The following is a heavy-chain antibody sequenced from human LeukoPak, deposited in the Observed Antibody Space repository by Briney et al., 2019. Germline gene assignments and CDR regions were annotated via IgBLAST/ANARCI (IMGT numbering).Heavy chain of an antibody. CDR1: GFTFSSYG. V-gene: IGHV3-23*01. CDR2: ISGSGGSP. D-gene: IGHD3-10*01. Sequence: SGGTLRLSCAASGFTFSSYGMSWVRQAPGKGLEWVSAISGSGGSPYYADSVKGRFTISRDNSKNTLYLQMNSLRAEDTAVYYCARTASPKLWFGEFGAFDIWGQGTMVTVSS. J-gene: IGHJ3*02. CDR3: ARTASPKLWFGEFGAFDI.